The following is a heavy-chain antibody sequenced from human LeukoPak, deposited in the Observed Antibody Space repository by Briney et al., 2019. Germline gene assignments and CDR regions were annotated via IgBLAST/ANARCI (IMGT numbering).Heavy chain of an antibody. D-gene: IGHD1-26*01. CDR3: AREVGATRPLDY. CDR2: IYYSGST. Sequence: SETLFLTCTVSGGSISSSSYYWGWIRQPPGKGLEWIGSIYYSGSTYYNPSLKSRVTISVDTSKNQFSLKLSSVTAADTAVYYCAREVGATRPLDYWGQGTLVTVSS. J-gene: IGHJ4*02. CDR1: GGSISSSSYY. V-gene: IGHV4-39*07.